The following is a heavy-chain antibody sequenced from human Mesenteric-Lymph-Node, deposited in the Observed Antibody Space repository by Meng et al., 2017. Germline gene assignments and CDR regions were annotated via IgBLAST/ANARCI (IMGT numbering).Heavy chain of an antibody. CDR1: GYSFTSYW. D-gene: IGHD2-15*01. J-gene: IGHJ4*02. CDR3: ARRFCSVGSCYVDY. V-gene: IGHV5-51*01. CDR2: IDPGDSDT. Sequence: GESLKISCKTSGYSFTSYWIGWVRQMPGKGLEWMGLIDPGDSDTRYSPSFQGQVIISADRSISTAYLQWSSLKASDTAIYYCARRFCSVGSCYVDYWGQGTLVTVSS.